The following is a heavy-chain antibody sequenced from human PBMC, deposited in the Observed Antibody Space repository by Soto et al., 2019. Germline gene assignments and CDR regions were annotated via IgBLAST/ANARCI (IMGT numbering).Heavy chain of an antibody. J-gene: IGHJ5*02. V-gene: IGHV3-9*01. CDR3: AKGGSGAIFGVPRGWFDP. CDR2: ISWNSGSI. D-gene: IGHD3-3*01. Sequence: EVQLVESGGGLVQPGRSLRLSCAASGFTFDDYAMHWVRQAPGKGLEWVSGISWNSGSIGYADSVKDRFTISRDNAKNSLYLQMNSLRAEDTALYYCAKGGSGAIFGVPRGWFDPWGQGTLVTVSS. CDR1: GFTFDDYA.